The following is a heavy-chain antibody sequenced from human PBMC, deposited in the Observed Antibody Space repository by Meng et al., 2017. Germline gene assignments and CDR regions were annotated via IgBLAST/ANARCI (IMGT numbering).Heavy chain of an antibody. D-gene: IGHD2-15*01. CDR1: GGSISSSNW. CDR3: ARWSIYCSGGSCYSFDY. V-gene: IGHV4-4*02. CDR2: IYHSGST. Sequence: QAQLQEAGPGLVKPSGTLSLTCAVSGGSISSSNWWSWVRQPPGKGLEWIGEIYHSGSTNYNPSLKSRVTISVDKSKNQFSLKLSSVTAADTAVYYCARWSIYCSGGSCYSFDYWGQGTLVTVSS. J-gene: IGHJ4*02.